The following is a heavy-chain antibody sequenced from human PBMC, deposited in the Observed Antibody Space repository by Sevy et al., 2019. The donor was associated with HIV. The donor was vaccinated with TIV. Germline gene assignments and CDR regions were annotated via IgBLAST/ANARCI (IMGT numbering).Heavy chain of an antibody. Sequence: GGSLRLSCAASGFTFSSYSMNWVRQAPGKGLEWVSSISSSRSYIYYADSVKGRFTISRDNAKNSLYLQMNSLRAEDTAVYYCARVRSGSYPDYYYYYGMDVWGQGTTVTVSS. V-gene: IGHV3-21*01. CDR3: ARVRSGSYPDYYYYYGMDV. CDR2: ISSSRSYI. D-gene: IGHD1-26*01. CDR1: GFTFSSYS. J-gene: IGHJ6*02.